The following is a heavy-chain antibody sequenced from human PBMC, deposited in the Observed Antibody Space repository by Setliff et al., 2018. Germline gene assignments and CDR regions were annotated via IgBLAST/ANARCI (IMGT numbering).Heavy chain of an antibody. CDR1: GASISGYY. CDR3: AREGDTSGYYYGGGFDY. Sequence: SETLSLTCSVSGASISGYYWSWIRQSLTKGLEWIGSLYYSGTTSYNPSLKSRVTMSADTSKRQFFLKLSSVTTADTALYYCAREGDTSGYYYGGGFDYWGQGIPVTVS. J-gene: IGHJ4*02. D-gene: IGHD3-22*01. CDR2: LYYSGTT. V-gene: IGHV4-59*01.